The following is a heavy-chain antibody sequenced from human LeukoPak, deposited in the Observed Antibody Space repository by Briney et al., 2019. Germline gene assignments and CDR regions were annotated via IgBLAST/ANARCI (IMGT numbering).Heavy chain of an antibody. Sequence: GRSLRLSCAASGFTFRSYGIHWVRQTPGKGLEWVAAISFDGSNKYYANSVKGRFTIYRDNAKNTLYLQMNSLRVEDTAVYYCAKDDSSGWAYSLDVWGQGTTVTV. J-gene: IGHJ6*02. CDR3: AKDDSSGWAYSLDV. D-gene: IGHD6-19*01. CDR2: ISFDGSNK. V-gene: IGHV3-30*18. CDR1: GFTFRSYG.